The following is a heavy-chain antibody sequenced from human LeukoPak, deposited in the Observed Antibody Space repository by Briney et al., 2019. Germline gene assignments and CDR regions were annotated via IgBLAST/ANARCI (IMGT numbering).Heavy chain of an antibody. D-gene: IGHD3-3*01. Sequence: SQTLSLTCTVSGGSISSGGYYWSWIRQHPGKGLEWIGYIYYSGSTYYNPSLKSRVTISVDTSKNQFSLKLSSVTAADTAVYYCARDSEVYDFWSGYYSFDYWGQGTLVTVSS. J-gene: IGHJ4*02. CDR3: ARDSEVYDFWSGYYSFDY. V-gene: IGHV4-31*03. CDR2: IYYSGST. CDR1: GGSISSGGYY.